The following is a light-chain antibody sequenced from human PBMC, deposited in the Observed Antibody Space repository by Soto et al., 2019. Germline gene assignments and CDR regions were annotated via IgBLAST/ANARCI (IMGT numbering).Light chain of an antibody. V-gene: IGLV1-40*01. CDR2: GDN. J-gene: IGLJ2*01. CDR3: QSYDSSLSGSYAI. CDR1: TSNIGTGYD. Sequence: QSVLTQPPSVSGAPGQRVTISCTGSTSNIGTGYDVHWYQQLPGTAPKLLIYGDNNRPSGVPDRFSGSKSGTSASLAITGLKAEDEAYYYCQSYDSSLSGSYAIVGGGTKLTVL.